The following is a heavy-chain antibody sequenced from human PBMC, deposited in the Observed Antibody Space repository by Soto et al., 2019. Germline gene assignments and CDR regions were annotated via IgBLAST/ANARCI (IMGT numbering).Heavy chain of an antibody. CDR1: GFTFSTYG. CDR2: ISYDGSNT. V-gene: IGHV3-30*18. Sequence: GGSLRLSCAASGFTFSTYGMHWVRQAPGKGLEWVAVISYDGSNTYYVDSVKGRFTISRDNSKKTLYLQMNSLRAEDTAVYYCAKEGSYRDTSGYILYYVDYWGQGTLVTVSS. CDR3: AKEGSYRDTSGYILYYVDY. J-gene: IGHJ4*02. D-gene: IGHD3-22*01.